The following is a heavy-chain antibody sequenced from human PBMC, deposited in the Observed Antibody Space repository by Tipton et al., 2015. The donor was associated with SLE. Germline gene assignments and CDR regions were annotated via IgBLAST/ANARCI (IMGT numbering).Heavy chain of an antibody. J-gene: IGHJ2*01. CDR1: GGSINSHY. D-gene: IGHD1-26*01. Sequence: TLSLTCQVSGGSINSHYWSWIRQPPGKGLEWIGYIYYTGSTDYNPSLNSRVTISVDASKNQFSLKLSSVTAADTAVYYCARNGGSYYMYFNLWGRGTLVTVSS. V-gene: IGHV4-59*11. CDR3: ARNGGSYYMYFNL. CDR2: IYYTGST.